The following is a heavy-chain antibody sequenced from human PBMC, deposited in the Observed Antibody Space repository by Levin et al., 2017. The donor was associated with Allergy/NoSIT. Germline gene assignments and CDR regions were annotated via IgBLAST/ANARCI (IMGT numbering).Heavy chain of an antibody. J-gene: IGHJ6*02. CDR2: ISGSGGST. CDR3: AKIGNYDFWSGYYYYYGMDV. D-gene: IGHD3-3*01. V-gene: IGHV3-23*01. CDR1: GFTFSSYA. Sequence: GGSLRLSCAASGFTFSSYAMSWVRQAPGKGLEWVSAISGSGGSTYYADSVKGRFTISRDNSKNTLYLQMNSLRAEDTAVYYCAKIGNYDFWSGYYYYYGMDVWGQGTTVTVSS.